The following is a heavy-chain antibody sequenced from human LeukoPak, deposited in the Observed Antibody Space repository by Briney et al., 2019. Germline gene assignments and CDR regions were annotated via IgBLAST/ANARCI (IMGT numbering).Heavy chain of an antibody. CDR3: ARRYCSSTSCYSGGDAFDI. CDR1: GGSISSYY. V-gene: IGHV4-4*07. CDR2: IYTSGST. D-gene: IGHD2-2*02. Sequence: SETLFLTCTVSGGSISSYYWSWIRQPAGKGLEWIGRIYTSGSTNYNPSLKSRVTMSVDTSKNQFSLKLSSVTAADTAVYYCARRYCSSTSCYSGGDAFDIWGQGTMVTVSS. J-gene: IGHJ3*02.